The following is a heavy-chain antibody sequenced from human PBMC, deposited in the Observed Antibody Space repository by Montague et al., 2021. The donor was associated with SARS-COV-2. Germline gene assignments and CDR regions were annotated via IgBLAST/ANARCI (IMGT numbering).Heavy chain of an antibody. CDR2: ISCESNNI. CDR3: ARDETSRVYWNDVDT. D-gene: IGHD1-1*01. CDR1: GFTFGSLT. Sequence: SLRLSCAASGFTFGSLTMDWVRQVPGKSLDLIALISCESNNIFYADSVKGRFTVSRDNAQNLLYLQMNSLRPEDTAVYYCARDETSRVYWNDVDTWGQGAMVTVSS. V-gene: IGHV3-30*01. J-gene: IGHJ5*02.